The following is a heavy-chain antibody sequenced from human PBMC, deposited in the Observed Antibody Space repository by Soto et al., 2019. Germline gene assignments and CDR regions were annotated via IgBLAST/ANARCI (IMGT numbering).Heavy chain of an antibody. CDR1: GGSISSYY. V-gene: IGHV4-59*01. CDR3: ARSYRRYCSGGSCYSYYYYYMDV. D-gene: IGHD2-15*01. Sequence: SETLSLTCTVSGGSISSYYWSWIRQPPGKGLEWIVYIYYSGSTNYNPSLKGRVTISVDTSKNQFSLKLSSVTAADTAVYYCARSYRRYCSGGSCYSYYYYYMDVWGKGTTVTVSS. J-gene: IGHJ6*03. CDR2: IYYSGST.